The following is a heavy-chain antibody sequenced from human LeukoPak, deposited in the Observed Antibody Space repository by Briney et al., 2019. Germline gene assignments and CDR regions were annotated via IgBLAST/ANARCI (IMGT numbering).Heavy chain of an antibody. CDR2: ISPSGGST. CDR3: ARDNSVRDEAWWFNP. V-gene: IGHV1-46*01. CDR1: GYTFTSNY. D-gene: IGHD5-24*01. Sequence: ASVKVSCKGFGYTFTSNYMHWVRQAPGQGPEWMGVISPSGGSTTYAQKFQGRVTLTRDMSTSTDYLELSSLRSEDTAVYYCARDNSVRDEAWWFNPWGQGILVTVSS. J-gene: IGHJ5*02.